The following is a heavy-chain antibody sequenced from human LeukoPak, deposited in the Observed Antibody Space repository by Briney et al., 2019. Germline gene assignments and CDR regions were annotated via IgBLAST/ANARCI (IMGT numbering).Heavy chain of an antibody. J-gene: IGHJ4*02. CDR1: GGSISSYY. V-gene: IGHV4-4*07. Sequence: PSETLSLTCTVSGGSISSYYWSWIRQPAGKGLEWIGRIYTSGSTNYNPSLKSRVTMSVDTSKNQFSLKLSSVTAADTAVYYCARLPFYYDSGGYRYYFDYWGQGTLVTVSS. CDR3: ARLPFYYDSGGYRYYFDY. D-gene: IGHD3-22*01. CDR2: IYTSGST.